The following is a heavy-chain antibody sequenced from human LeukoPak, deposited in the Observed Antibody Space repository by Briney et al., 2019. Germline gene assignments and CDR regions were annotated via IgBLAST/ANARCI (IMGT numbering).Heavy chain of an antibody. J-gene: IGHJ3*02. CDR2: IKENGNEQ. V-gene: IGHV3-7*01. Sequence: GGSLRLSCAASGFTFTSYWMSWVRQAPGKGPEWVAHIKENGNEQYYADSVKGRFTISRDNVKQSLGLQMNSLRVEDTAVYYCARGPGDFDASDIWGQGTLVTVSS. CDR3: ARGPGDFDASDI. D-gene: IGHD1-14*01. CDR1: GFTFTSYW.